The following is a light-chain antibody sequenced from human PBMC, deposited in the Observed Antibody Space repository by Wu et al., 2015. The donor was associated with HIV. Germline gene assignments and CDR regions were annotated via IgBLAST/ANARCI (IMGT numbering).Light chain of an antibody. Sequence: DIRMTQSPSSLSASVGDRVTITCRASQGISNYLAWYQQKPGKVPKLLIYAASTLQSGVPSRLSGSGSGTDFTLTISSLQPEDVATYYCQKYNTAPWTFGQGTKVEMK. CDR1: QGISNY. CDR3: QKYNTAPWT. CDR2: AAS. J-gene: IGKJ1*01. V-gene: IGKV1-27*01.